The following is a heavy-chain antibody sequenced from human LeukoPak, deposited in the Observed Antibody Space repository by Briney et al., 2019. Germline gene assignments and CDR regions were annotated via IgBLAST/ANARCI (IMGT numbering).Heavy chain of an antibody. V-gene: IGHV3-33*01. CDR3: ARDFRRYSYGPLDY. Sequence: PGGSLRLSCTVSEFIFSKSGMHWVRRAPGKGLEWVAVVWFDGSKRYYADTVKGRFTISRDNSKNTLYLQMDSLRVEDTAMYFCARDFRRYSYGPLDYWGQGTLVTVSS. CDR1: EFIFSKSG. J-gene: IGHJ4*02. D-gene: IGHD5-18*01. CDR2: VWFDGSKR.